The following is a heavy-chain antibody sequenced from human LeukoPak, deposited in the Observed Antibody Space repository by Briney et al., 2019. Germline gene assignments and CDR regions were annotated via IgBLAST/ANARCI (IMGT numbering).Heavy chain of an antibody. Sequence: ASVKVSCKASGYTFTDYGITWVRQAPGQGLEWMGWIGAYNGHTNYAQKLQGRVTMTTDTSTRTAYMELRSLRSDDTAVYYCARDFPPNYGSDFYYYYMDVWGNGTTVTISS. D-gene: IGHD3-10*01. J-gene: IGHJ6*03. V-gene: IGHV1-18*01. CDR3: ARDFPPNYGSDFYYYYMDV. CDR2: IGAYNGHT. CDR1: GYTFTDYG.